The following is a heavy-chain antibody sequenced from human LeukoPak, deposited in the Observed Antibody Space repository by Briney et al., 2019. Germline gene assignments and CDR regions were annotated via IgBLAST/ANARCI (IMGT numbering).Heavy chain of an antibody. D-gene: IGHD5-24*01. CDR2: INPNSGGT. Sequence: APVKVSCKASGYTFTGYYMHWVRQAPGQGLEWMGWINPNSGGTNYAQKFQGRVTMTRDTSITTAYMELSRLRSDDTAVYYCARDRMGTINNYWGQGTLVTVSS. J-gene: IGHJ4*02. CDR1: GYTFTGYY. CDR3: ARDRMGTINNY. V-gene: IGHV1-2*02.